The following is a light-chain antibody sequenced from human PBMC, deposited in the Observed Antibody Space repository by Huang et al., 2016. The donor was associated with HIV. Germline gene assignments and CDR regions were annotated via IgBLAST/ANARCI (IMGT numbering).Light chain of an antibody. CDR1: QSVNNNF. CDR3: HQYGDSRGT. CDR2: GAS. Sequence: EIVLTQSPGTLSLSPGERATLSCRARQSVNNNFLAWYQQKPGQAPRLLIYGASSRATSVPDRFSGSGSGTDFTLTISRLEPEDFAVYYCHQYGDSRGTFGQGTKVEIK. V-gene: IGKV3-20*01. J-gene: IGKJ1*01.